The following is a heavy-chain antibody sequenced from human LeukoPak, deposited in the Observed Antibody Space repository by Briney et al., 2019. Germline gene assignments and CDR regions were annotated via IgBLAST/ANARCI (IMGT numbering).Heavy chain of an antibody. V-gene: IGHV3-21*01. CDR2: IRNSSSHI. CDR1: GFTFSSYS. J-gene: IGHJ4*02. CDR3: ARDKYSSGTSDY. D-gene: IGHD6-19*01. Sequence: GGSLRLSCAASGFTFSSYSMNWVRQAPGKGLEWVSSIRNSSSHIYYADSVKGRFTISRDNAKNSLYLQMNSLRAEDTAVYYCARDKYSSGTSDYWGQGTLVTVSS.